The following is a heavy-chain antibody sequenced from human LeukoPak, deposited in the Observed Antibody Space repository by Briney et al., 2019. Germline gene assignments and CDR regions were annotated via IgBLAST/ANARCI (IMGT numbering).Heavy chain of an antibody. CDR1: DGSSGYY. V-gene: IGHV4-34*01. D-gene: IGHD2-2*01. Sequence: PSETLSLTCAVYDGSSGYYWSWIRQPPGKGLEWIGEIHPSGITSFNLSLKSRASISADTSKNQFSLKLTSVTAADTALYYCSRGRDQSKTGDYWGQGTLVTVSS. CDR2: IHPSGIT. J-gene: IGHJ4*02. CDR3: SRGRDQSKTGDY.